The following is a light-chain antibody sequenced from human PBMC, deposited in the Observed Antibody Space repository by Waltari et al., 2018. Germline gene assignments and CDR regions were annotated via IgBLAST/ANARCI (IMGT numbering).Light chain of an antibody. CDR2: KDT. J-gene: IGLJ2*01. V-gene: IGLV3-25*03. CDR1: ALPTQF. CDR3: QSADSTSTHVV. Sequence: SYELTQPPSVSVSPGQTATITCSGDALPTQFAFWYQQKPGQAPVLVTYKDTERPSGIPDRFSGATSATTVTLTISGVQAEDEADYYCQSADSTSTHVVFGGGTKLTVL.